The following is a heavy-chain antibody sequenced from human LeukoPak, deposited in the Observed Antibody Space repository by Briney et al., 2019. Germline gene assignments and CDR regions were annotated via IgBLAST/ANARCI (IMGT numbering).Heavy chain of an antibody. D-gene: IGHD3-22*01. CDR2: INPNTGGT. CDR1: GYTFTGYY. CDR3: ARAWDYYDSSGYYYFDY. Sequence: ASVKVSCKASGYTFTGYYMHWVRQAPGQGLEWMGWINPNTGGTNYAQKFQGRVTMTRDTSITTAYMELSRLRSDDTAVYYCARAWDYYDSSGYYYFDYWGQGTLVTVSS. V-gene: IGHV1-2*02. J-gene: IGHJ4*02.